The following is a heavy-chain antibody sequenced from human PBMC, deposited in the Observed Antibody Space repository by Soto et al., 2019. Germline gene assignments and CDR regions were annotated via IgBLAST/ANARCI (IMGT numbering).Heavy chain of an antibody. V-gene: IGHV1-24*01. CDR2: FDPEDGET. D-gene: IGHD3-10*01. Sequence: SVKVSCKVSGYTLTELSMHWVRQAPGRGLEWMGGFDPEDGETIYAQKSQGRVTMTEDTSTDTAYMELSSLRSEDTAVYYCATPGRGYGSGSYYGRKLDSWGQVTMVT. CDR1: GYTLTELS. CDR3: ATPGRGYGSGSYYGRKLDS. J-gene: IGHJ3*02.